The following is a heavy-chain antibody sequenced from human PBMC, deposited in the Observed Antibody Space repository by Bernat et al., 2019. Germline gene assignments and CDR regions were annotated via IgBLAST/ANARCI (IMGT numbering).Heavy chain of an antibody. J-gene: IGHJ4*02. CDR3: AKDLSGQQWLVAPDF. CDR1: AFTFRRYV. Sequence: EVQLLESGGGLVQPGGSLRLSCAASAFTFRRYVMAWVRQAPGKGLEWVSAISGSGVSTYYADSVKGRFTISRDNSKNTLYLQMSSLRAEDTALYYCAKDLSGQQWLVAPDFWGQGTLVTVSS. CDR2: ISGSGVST. V-gene: IGHV3-23*01. D-gene: IGHD6-19*01.